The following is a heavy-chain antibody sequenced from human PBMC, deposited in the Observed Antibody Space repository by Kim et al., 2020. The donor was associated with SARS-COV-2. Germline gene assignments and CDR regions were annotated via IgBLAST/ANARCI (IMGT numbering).Heavy chain of an antibody. D-gene: IGHD3-9*01. Sequence: TFDHPSLKSRVAISIAPSKNQFSLNLRSVTAADTAVYYCARRDLGLTFDYWGQGTLVTVSS. V-gene: IGHV4-39*01. CDR2: T. J-gene: IGHJ4*02. CDR3: ARRDLGLTFDY.